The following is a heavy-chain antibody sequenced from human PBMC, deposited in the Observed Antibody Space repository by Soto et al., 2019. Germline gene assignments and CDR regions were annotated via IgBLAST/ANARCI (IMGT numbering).Heavy chain of an antibody. CDR3: AGGRIVVVGSRAYYGMDV. CDR2: IIPVFGLV. CDR1: GGTPSNSA. V-gene: IGHV1-69*01. J-gene: IGHJ6*02. D-gene: IGHD3-22*01. Sequence: QVHLLLQSGAEVKKPGSSVKVSCKASGGTPSNSAISWVRQAPGQGLEWMGGIIPVFGLVKYAQNFQGRVTITADEATNTAYMERSSLRAEDTAVYYCAGGRIVVVGSRAYYGMDVWGQGTTVTVSS.